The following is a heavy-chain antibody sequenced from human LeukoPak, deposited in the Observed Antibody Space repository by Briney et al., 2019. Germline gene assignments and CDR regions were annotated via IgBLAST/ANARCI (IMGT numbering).Heavy chain of an antibody. J-gene: IGHJ5*02. CDR1: GGSINSYY. CDR2: MYYSGST. D-gene: IGHD3-9*01. CDR3: ARSGFDWLHYNWFDP. V-gene: IGHV4-59*08. Sequence: SETLSLTCTVSGGSINSYYWNWIRQPPGKGLEWIGYMYYSGSTYYNPSLKSRVTISVDTSKNQFSLKLSSVTAADTAVYYCARSGFDWLHYNWFDPWGQGTLVTVSS.